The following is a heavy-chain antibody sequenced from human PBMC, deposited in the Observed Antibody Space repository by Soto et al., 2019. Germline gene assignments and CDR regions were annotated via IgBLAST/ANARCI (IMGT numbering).Heavy chain of an antibody. D-gene: IGHD4-17*01. CDR3: AKDFGYGDYAGNAFDI. V-gene: IGHV3-9*01. CDR1: GFTFDDYA. CDR2: ISWNSGSI. Sequence: GGSLRLSCAASGFTFDDYAMHWVRQAPGKGLEWVSGISWNSGSIGYADYVKGRFTISRDNAKNSLYLQMNRLRAEDTALYYCAKDFGYGDYAGNAFDIWGQGTMVTVSS. J-gene: IGHJ3*02.